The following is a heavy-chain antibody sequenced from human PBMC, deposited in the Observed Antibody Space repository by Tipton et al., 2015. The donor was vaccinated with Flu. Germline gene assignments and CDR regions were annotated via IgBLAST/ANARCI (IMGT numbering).Heavy chain of an antibody. J-gene: IGHJ6*02. CDR3: ARDPTQRCGGDCYSTWASYYGMDV. Sequence: TLSLTCTVPGGSISSSSYYWGWIRQPPGKGLEWIGSIYYSGSTYYNPSLKSRVTISVDTSKNQFSLKLSSVTAADTAVYYCARDPTQRCGGDCYSTWASYYGMDVWGQGTTVTVSS. D-gene: IGHD2-21*02. V-gene: IGHV4-39*07. CDR2: IYYSGST. CDR1: GGSISSSSYY.